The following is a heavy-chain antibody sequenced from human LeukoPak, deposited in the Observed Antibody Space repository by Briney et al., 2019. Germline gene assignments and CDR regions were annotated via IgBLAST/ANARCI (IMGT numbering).Heavy chain of an antibody. V-gene: IGHV4-4*07. Sequence: SETLSLTPTVSGGFPRSYFWSWVRHRAGKGREWIGRIYTSDSTYYNAALKSRVSRPVDTAKNQFSLKLSSVTAADTAVFYCARENSGSYREFYYW. J-gene: IGHJ4*01. D-gene: IGHD1-26*01. CDR3: ARENSGSYREFYY. CDR1: GGFPRSYF. CDR2: IYTSDST.